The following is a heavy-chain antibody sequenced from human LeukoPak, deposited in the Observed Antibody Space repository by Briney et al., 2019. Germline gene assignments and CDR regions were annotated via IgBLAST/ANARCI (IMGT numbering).Heavy chain of an antibody. Sequence: GGSLRLSCEASGFTFRGYEMNWVRQAPGTGLEWVSYISSSGRTIYYADSVKGRFTMSRDNAENSLSLQMSSLRAEDTAVYYCTRVRRSGSSCHDIYFDYWGRGSQVTVSS. CDR1: GFTFRGYE. J-gene: IGHJ4*02. CDR2: ISSSGRTI. D-gene: IGHD3-9*01. CDR3: TRVRRSGSSCHDIYFDY. V-gene: IGHV3-48*03.